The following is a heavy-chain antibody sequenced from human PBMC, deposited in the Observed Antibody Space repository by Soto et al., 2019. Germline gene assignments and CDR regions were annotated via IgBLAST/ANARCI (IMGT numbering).Heavy chain of an antibody. Sequence: QLQLQESGSGLVKPSQTLSLTCAVSGGSISSGGYSWSWIRQPPGKGLEWIGYIYHSGSTYYNPSPXSXXTIPVDRSKNQFSLTLSSVTAADTAVYYCARVPSPWGQGTLVTVSS. CDR2: IYHSGST. CDR1: GGSISSGGYS. J-gene: IGHJ5*02. V-gene: IGHV4-30-2*01. CDR3: ARVPSP.